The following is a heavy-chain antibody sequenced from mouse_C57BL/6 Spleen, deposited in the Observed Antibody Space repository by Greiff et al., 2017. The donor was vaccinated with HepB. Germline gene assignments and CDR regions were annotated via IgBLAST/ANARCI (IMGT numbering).Heavy chain of an antibody. D-gene: IGHD2-1*01. Sequence: VHLVESGPGLVQPSQSLSITCTVSGFSLTSYGVHWVRQSPGKGLEWLGVIWSGGSTDYNAAFISRLSISKDNSKSQVFFKMNSLQADDTAIYYCARNWRGNLYYAMDYWGQGTSVTVSS. CDR3: ARNWRGNLYYAMDY. V-gene: IGHV2-2*01. J-gene: IGHJ4*01. CDR2: IWSGGST. CDR1: GFSLTSYG.